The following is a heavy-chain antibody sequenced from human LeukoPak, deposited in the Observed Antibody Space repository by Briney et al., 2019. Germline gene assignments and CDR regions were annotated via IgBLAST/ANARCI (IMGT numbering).Heavy chain of an antibody. J-gene: IGHJ4*02. V-gene: IGHV3-48*01. D-gene: IGHD6-25*01. CDR2: ISSNSSTI. CDR3: ARGRPSH. Sequence: GGSLRLSCAASGFTFSSYSMNWVRQAPGKGLEWVSYISSNSSTIYYADSVKGRFTISRDNAKNSLYLQMNSLRAEDTAVYYCARGRPSHWGQGTLVTVSS. CDR1: GFTFSSYS.